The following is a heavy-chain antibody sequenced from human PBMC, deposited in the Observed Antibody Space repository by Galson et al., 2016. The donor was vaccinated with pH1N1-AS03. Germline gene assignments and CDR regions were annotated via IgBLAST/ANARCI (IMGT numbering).Heavy chain of an antibody. CDR1: GYTLTWYY. CDR3: ARGYYFDY. Sequence: SVKVSCKASGYTLTWYYMHWVRQAPGQGLEWMGIIDPSGGTTTYAPKFQGRITITTDTSTSTVYMELVSLRSEDTAVYYCARGYYFDYWGQGTLVTVSS. CDR2: IDPSGGTT. V-gene: IGHV1-46*01. D-gene: IGHD3-22*01. J-gene: IGHJ4*02.